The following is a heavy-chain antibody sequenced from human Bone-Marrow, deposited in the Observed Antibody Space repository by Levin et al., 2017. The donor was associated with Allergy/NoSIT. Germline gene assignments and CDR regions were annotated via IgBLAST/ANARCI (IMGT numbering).Heavy chain of an antibody. CDR3: ARGWAGDSRGY. CDR2: IKQDESEK. V-gene: IGHV3-7*03. Sequence: PGGSLRLSCAVSGFTFSSYWMSWVRQAPGKGLEWVANIKQDESEKYYVDSVKGRFTISRDNAKNSLYLQMNSLRAEDTAVYYCARGWAGDSRGYWGQGTLVTVSS. CDR1: GFTFSSYW. D-gene: IGHD7-27*01. J-gene: IGHJ4*02.